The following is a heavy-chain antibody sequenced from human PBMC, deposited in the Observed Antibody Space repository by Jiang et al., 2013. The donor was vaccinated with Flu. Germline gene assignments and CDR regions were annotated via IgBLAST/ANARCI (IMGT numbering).Heavy chain of an antibody. D-gene: IGHD5-24*01. J-gene: IGHJ4*02. V-gene: IGHV1-69*01. Sequence: NYAQKFQGRVTITADESTSTAYMELSSLRSEDTAVYYCARALRDGYILRHFDYWGQGTLVTVSS. CDR3: ARALRDGYILRHFDY.